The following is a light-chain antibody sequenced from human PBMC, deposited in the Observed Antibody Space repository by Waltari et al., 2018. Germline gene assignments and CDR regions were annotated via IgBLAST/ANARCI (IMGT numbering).Light chain of an antibody. Sequence: QSALTQPPSASGSPGQSVTISCTGTSRDVGGYNYVSWYQHHPGNAPKLMISELNKRPSGVPDRFSGSKSGNTASLTVSGLQADDEADYYCTSYAGSHNWVFGGGTKLTVL. V-gene: IGLV2-8*01. CDR3: TSYAGSHNWV. CDR1: SRDVGGYNY. J-gene: IGLJ2*01. CDR2: ELN.